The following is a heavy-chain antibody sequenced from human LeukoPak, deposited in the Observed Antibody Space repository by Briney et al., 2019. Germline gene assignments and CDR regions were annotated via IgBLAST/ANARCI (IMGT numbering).Heavy chain of an antibody. CDR3: ARGEGWLGGGYYFDY. Sequence: SETLSLTCTVSGGSISSYYWSWIRQPAGEGLEWIGHIYSTGSTNYNPSLKSRVTLSVDRSKNQFSLRLNSVTAADTAVYYCARGEGWLGGGYYFDYWGQGTLVTVSS. J-gene: IGHJ4*02. CDR1: GGSISSYY. D-gene: IGHD6-19*01. CDR2: IYSTGST. V-gene: IGHV4-4*07.